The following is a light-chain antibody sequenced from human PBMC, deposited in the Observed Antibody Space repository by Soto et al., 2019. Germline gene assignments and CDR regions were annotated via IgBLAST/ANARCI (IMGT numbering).Light chain of an antibody. Sequence: QSVLTQPRSVSGSPGQSVTISCTGTSSDVGGYNYVSWYQQHPGQAPKLMIYEVNKRPAGVPGRFAGSKSGNTASLTVSGLQAEDEAEYYCSSYAGSNNVFGTGTKVTVL. V-gene: IGLV2-8*01. J-gene: IGLJ1*01. CDR3: SSYAGSNNV. CDR2: EVN. CDR1: SSDVGGYNY.